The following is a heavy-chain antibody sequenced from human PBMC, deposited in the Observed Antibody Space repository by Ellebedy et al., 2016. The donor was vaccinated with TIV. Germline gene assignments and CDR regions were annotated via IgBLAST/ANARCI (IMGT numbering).Heavy chain of an antibody. Sequence: GGSLRLXXAASGFSFNNAWMSWVRQAPGKGLEWVGRIKSKTDGGRIDYAEPVKGRFTISRDDSKTTAYLQMNSLKTEDTAIYYCTTDPEDYYAIDFWGQGTMVTVSS. V-gene: IGHV3-15*05. J-gene: IGHJ3*01. CDR1: GFSFNNAW. CDR2: IKSKTDGGRI. D-gene: IGHD3-10*01. CDR3: TTDPEDYYAIDF.